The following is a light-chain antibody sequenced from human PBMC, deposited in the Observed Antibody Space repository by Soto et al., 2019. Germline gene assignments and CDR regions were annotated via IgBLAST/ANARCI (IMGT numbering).Light chain of an antibody. V-gene: IGKV3-20*01. CDR3: LQDYNYLT. CDR1: HSVSSSF. CDR2: GAS. Sequence: EIVLTQSPGTLSLSPGERATLSCRASHSVSSSFIAWYQHKPGQAPRLLIYGASSRATGIPDRFSGSGSGTDFTLTISSLQPEDFATYYCLQDYNYLTFGQGTKVDIK. J-gene: IGKJ1*01.